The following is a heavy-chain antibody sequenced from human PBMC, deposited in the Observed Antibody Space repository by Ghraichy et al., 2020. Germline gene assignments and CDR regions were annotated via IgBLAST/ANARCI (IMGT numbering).Heavy chain of an antibody. J-gene: IGHJ4*02. CDR1: GFIFSNYG. Sequence: GESLRLSCTGSGFIFSNYGLSWVRLAPGRGLEWVGFIRSNPHGGTTEYATSVKGRFTFTRDDSRGIAYLQMNSLRTEDTAVYYCTTAGDTGSYYFRYLDYWGQGTLVTVSS. D-gene: IGHD3-9*01. V-gene: IGHV3-49*04. CDR2: IRSNPHGGTT. CDR3: TTAGDTGSYYFRYLDY.